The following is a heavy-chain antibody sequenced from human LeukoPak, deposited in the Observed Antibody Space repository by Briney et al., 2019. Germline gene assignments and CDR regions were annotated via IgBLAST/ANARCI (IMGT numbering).Heavy chain of an antibody. Sequence: ASVKVSCKASGGTFSSYAISWVRQAPGRGLEWMGGIIPIFGTANYAQKFQGRVTITADESTSKAYMELSSLRSEDTAVYYCARDKRFLEWLLWGSWFDPWGQGTLVTVSS. V-gene: IGHV1-69*01. J-gene: IGHJ5*02. CDR1: GGTFSSYA. D-gene: IGHD3-3*01. CDR3: ARDKRFLEWLLWGSWFDP. CDR2: IIPIFGTA.